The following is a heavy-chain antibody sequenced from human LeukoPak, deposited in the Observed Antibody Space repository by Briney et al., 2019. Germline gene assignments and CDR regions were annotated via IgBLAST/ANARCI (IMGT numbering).Heavy chain of an antibody. D-gene: IGHD3-10*01. Sequence: GASVKVSCKASGYTFTGYYMHWVRQAPGQGLEWMGWINPNSGGTNYAQKFQGRVTMTRDTSISTAYMELSGLRSDDTAIYFCARDGSVESGHYYFDYWGQGALVTVSS. CDR2: INPNSGGT. J-gene: IGHJ4*02. CDR3: ARDGSVESGHYYFDY. V-gene: IGHV1-2*02. CDR1: GYTFTGYY.